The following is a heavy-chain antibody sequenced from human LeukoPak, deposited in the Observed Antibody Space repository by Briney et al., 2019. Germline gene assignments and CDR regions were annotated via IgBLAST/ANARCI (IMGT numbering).Heavy chain of an antibody. CDR2: IIPLFGSA. V-gene: IGHV1-69*05. D-gene: IGHD5-24*01. Sequence: VASVKVSCKASGGTFTNYAINWVWQAPGQGLEWMGGIIPLFGSANYAEKFQGRVTITTDDSTTTAYMVVSSLRSDDTAVYYCARGDVGDGDDKDGYYYYMDVWGRGTTVSVS. CDR1: GGTFTNYA. J-gene: IGHJ6*03. CDR3: ARGDVGDGDDKDGYYYYMDV.